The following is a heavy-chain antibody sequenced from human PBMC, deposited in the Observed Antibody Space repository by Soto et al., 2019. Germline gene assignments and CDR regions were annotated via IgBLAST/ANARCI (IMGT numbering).Heavy chain of an antibody. CDR2: INPNSGGT. J-gene: IGHJ4*02. Sequence: ASVKVSCKASGYTFTGYYMHWVRQAPGQGLEWMEWINPNSGGTNYAQKFQGRVTMTRDTSISTAYMELSRLRSDDTAVYYCATTPRSYRSGGSCYPEGGYWGQGTLVTVSS. CDR1: GYTFTGYY. D-gene: IGHD2-15*01. V-gene: IGHV1-2*02. CDR3: ATTPRSYRSGGSCYPEGGY.